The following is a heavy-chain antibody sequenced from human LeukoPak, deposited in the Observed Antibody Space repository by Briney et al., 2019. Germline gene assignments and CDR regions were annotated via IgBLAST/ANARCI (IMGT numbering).Heavy chain of an antibody. V-gene: IGHV3-30*02. Sequence: GGSLRLSCAASRFAFSNYGMHWVRQAPGKGLEWVAFIRHDGSNKYHADSVKGRFTISRDNSENTLYLQMNSLRPEDTAVYYCAKDPGFAYYYYYMDDWGRGTTVTVSS. CDR2: IRHDGSNK. J-gene: IGHJ6*03. CDR3: AKDPGFAYYYYYMDD. CDR1: RFAFSNYG.